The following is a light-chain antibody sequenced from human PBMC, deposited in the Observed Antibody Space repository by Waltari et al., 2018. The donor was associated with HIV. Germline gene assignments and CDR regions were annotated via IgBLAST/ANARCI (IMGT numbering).Light chain of an antibody. CDR2: GRN. CDR1: SLRSYY. J-gene: IGLJ2*01. CDR3: HSRDTTGHHVV. V-gene: IGLV3-19*01. Sequence: SSELTQDPSVSVALGQTVRITCRGDSLRSYYASWYQQKSGQAPVVVFFGRNNRPSGIPDLFSGSRAGNTAAVTITGAQAENAADYYCHSRDTTGHHVVFGGVTKVTVL.